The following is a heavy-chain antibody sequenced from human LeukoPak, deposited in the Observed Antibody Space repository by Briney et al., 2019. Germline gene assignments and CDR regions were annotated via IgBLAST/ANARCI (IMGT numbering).Heavy chain of an antibody. CDR3: ARGASHYGSGSYFVY. D-gene: IGHD3-10*01. J-gene: IGHJ4*02. Sequence: SETLSLTCAVYGGSFSGYYWSWIRQPPGKGLEWIGEINHSGSTNYNPSLKSRVTISVDTSKNQFSLKLSSVTAADTAVYYCARGASHYGSGSYFVYWGQGTLVTASS. V-gene: IGHV4-34*01. CDR2: INHSGST. CDR1: GGSFSGYY.